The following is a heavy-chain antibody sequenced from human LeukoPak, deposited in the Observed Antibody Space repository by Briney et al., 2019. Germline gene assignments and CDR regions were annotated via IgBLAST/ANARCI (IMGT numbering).Heavy chain of an antibody. V-gene: IGHV3-21*01. CDR1: GFTFSSYS. CDR3: ARVRKDIQSMVRGQNYYYYYMDV. Sequence: GGSLRLSCAASGFTFSSYSMNWVRQAPGKGLEWVSSISSSSSYIYYADSVKGRFAISRDNAKNSLYLQMNSLRAEDTAVYYCARVRKDIQSMVRGQNYYYYYMDVWGKGTTVTISS. D-gene: IGHD3-10*01. J-gene: IGHJ6*03. CDR2: ISSSSSYI.